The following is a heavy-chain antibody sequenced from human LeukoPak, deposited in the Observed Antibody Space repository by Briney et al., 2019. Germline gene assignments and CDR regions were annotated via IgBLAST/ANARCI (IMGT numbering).Heavy chain of an antibody. CDR1: GGSISSSSYY. CDR3: ARPHYYGSGSYHNYHYYGMDV. D-gene: IGHD3-10*01. J-gene: IGHJ6*02. Sequence: PSETLSLTCTVSGGSISSSSYYWGWIRQPPGKGLEWIGSIYYSGSTYYNPSLKSRVTISVDTSKNQFSLKLSSVTAADTAVYCCARPHYYGSGSYHNYHYYGMDVWGQGTTVTVSS. CDR2: IYYSGST. V-gene: IGHV4-39*01.